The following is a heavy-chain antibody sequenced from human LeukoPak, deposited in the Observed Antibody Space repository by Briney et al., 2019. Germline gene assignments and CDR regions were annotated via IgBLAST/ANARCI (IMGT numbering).Heavy chain of an antibody. J-gene: IGHJ6*03. D-gene: IGHD6-19*01. Sequence: SVTVSCKASGGTFRNYAVSWVRQAPGQGLEWMGAVIPILGAAKYAQKFQGRVTITTDESTTTAYMELSSLTSEDTAVYYCASAVAGDYYYMDVWGKGTTVTVSS. CDR2: VIPILGAA. V-gene: IGHV1-69*05. CDR3: ASAVAGDYYYMDV. CDR1: GGTFRNYA.